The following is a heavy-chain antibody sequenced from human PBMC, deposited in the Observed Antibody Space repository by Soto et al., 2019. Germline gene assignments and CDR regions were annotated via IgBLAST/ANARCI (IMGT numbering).Heavy chain of an antibody. CDR1: GGTFSSYA. J-gene: IGHJ6*02. V-gene: IGHV1-69*13. Sequence: GASVKVSCKASGGTFSSYAISWVRQAPGQGLEWMGGIIPIFGTANYAQKFQGRVTITADESTSTAYMELSSLRSEDTAVYYCARAHCSSTSCYYYYGMDVWGQGTTVTVSS. D-gene: IGHD2-2*01. CDR3: ARAHCSSTSCYYYYGMDV. CDR2: IIPIFGTA.